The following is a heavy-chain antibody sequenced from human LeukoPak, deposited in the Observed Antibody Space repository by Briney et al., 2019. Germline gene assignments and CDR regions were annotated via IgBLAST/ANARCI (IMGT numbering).Heavy chain of an antibody. CDR2: ISGSGGST. CDR3: AKGRSLDTIFPLDY. CDR1: GFTFSSYA. D-gene: IGHD3-9*01. J-gene: IGHJ4*02. Sequence: GGSLRLSCAASGFTFSSYAMSWVRQAPGKGLEWVSAISGSGGSTYYADSVKGRFTISRDNSKNTLYLQMNSLRAEDTAVYYCAKGRSLDTIFPLDYWGQGTLVTVSS. V-gene: IGHV3-23*01.